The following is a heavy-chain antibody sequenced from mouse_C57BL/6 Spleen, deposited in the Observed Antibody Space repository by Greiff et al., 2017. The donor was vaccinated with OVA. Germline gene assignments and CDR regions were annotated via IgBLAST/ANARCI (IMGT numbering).Heavy chain of an antibody. CDR2: IDPSDSYT. CDR1: GYTFTSYW. Sequence: QVQLQQPGAELVMPGASVKLSCKASGYTFTSYWMHWVKQRPGQGLEWIGEIDPSDSYTNYNQKFKGKSTLTVDKSSSTAYMQLSSLTSEDSAVYYCARGRGRTDYWGQGTTLTVAS. CDR3: ARGRGRTDY. V-gene: IGHV1-69*01. J-gene: IGHJ2*01. D-gene: IGHD3-3*01.